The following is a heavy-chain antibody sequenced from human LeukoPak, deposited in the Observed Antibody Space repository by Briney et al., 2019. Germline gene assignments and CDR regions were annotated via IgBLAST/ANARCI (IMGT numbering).Heavy chain of an antibody. D-gene: IGHD2-15*01. J-gene: IGHJ4*02. CDR3: VRLRWELLAPYFDH. CDR1: SDSTNTYY. V-gene: IGHV4-59*01. CDR2: IYHSGST. Sequence: SGTLSLTCSVSSDSTNTYYWSWTRQSPGKGLEWIGHIYHSGSTDYNSSFKSRVTISIDMSKKELSLKLTSVTVADTAMYYCVRLRWELLAPYFDHWGQGAFVIVSS.